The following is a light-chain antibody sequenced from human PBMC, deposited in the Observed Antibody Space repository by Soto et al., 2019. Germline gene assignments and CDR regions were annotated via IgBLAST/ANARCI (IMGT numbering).Light chain of an antibody. V-gene: IGLV2-14*01. Sequence: QSVLTQPASVSGSPGQSITISCTGTSSDIGGYNYVSWYQQYPGKAPKLMISGVSDRPSGVSNRFSGSKSGTTASLTISGLQAEDEADYYCSSYKTSSTVVVFGGGTKVTVL. J-gene: IGLJ2*01. CDR1: SSDIGGYNY. CDR3: SSYKTSSTVVV. CDR2: GVS.